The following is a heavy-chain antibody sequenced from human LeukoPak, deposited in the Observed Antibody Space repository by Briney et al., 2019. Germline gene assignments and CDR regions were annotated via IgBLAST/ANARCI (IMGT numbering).Heavy chain of an antibody. CDR2: IYPGDSDT. D-gene: IGHD6-13*01. J-gene: IGHJ5*02. CDR1: GYFFTNYW. V-gene: IGHV5-51*01. Sequence: GESLKISCKGSGYFFTNYWIGWVRHMPGEGLEWMGIIYPGDSDTRYSPSFQGQVTISADKSISTAYLQWSSLKASDSAIYYCARLLGYTSSWYGAPWGQGTLVTVSS. CDR3: ARLLGYTSSWYGAP.